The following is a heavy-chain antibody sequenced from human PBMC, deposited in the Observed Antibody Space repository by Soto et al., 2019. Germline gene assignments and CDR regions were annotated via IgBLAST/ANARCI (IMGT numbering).Heavy chain of an antibody. CDR2: ISGSGGST. D-gene: IGHD4-17*01. V-gene: IGHV3-23*01. Sequence: GGSLRLSCAASGFTFSSYAMSWVRQAPGKGLEWVSAISGSGGSTYYADSVKGRFTISRDNSKNTLYLQMNSLRAEDTAVYYCANGGDYGDYGDYWGQGTLVTVSS. CDR3: ANGGDYGDYGDY. CDR1: GFTFSSYA. J-gene: IGHJ4*02.